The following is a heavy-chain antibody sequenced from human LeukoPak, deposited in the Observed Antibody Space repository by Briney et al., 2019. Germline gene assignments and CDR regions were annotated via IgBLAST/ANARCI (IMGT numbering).Heavy chain of an antibody. Sequence: SETLSLTCTVSGYSISSGYYWGWIRQPPGKGLEWIGSIYHSGSTYYNPSLKSRVTISVDTSKNQFSLKLSSVTAADTAVYYCALLVDYWGQGTLVTVS. CDR1: GYSISSGYY. J-gene: IGHJ4*02. CDR3: ALLVDY. D-gene: IGHD3-10*01. V-gene: IGHV4-38-2*02. CDR2: IYHSGST.